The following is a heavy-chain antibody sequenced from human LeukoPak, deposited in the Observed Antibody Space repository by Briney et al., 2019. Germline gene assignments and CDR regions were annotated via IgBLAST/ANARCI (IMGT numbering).Heavy chain of an antibody. Sequence: ASVKVSCKASGYTFTNYYMHWVRQAPGQGLEWMGIINPSGGSTRYAQKFQGRVTMTRDTSTNTVYMGLSSLRSEDTAMYYCARVASYDSSAYYGYWGQGTLVTVSS. CDR3: ARVASYDSSAYYGY. CDR1: GYTFTNYY. V-gene: IGHV1-46*01. CDR2: INPSGGST. D-gene: IGHD3-22*01. J-gene: IGHJ4*02.